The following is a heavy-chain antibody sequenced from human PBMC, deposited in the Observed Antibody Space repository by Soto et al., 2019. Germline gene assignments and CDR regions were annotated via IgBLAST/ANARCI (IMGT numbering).Heavy chain of an antibody. J-gene: IGHJ6*02. CDR1: GDAMSSNY. CDR3: ARAMGDWGTYYYYYGMDV. Sequence: QVQLQESGPGLVRPSETLSLTCTVSGDAMSSNYWSWIRQPPGKGLEWIGYGYYAGATSYTPSLKGRVTISVDTSKNQFSLKLSSVTAADTAVYYCARAMGDWGTYYYYYGMDVWGQGTTVTVSS. CDR2: GYYAGAT. D-gene: IGHD3-16*01. V-gene: IGHV4-59*01.